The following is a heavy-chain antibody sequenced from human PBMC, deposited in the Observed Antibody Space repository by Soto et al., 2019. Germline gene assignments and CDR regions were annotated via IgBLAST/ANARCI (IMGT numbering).Heavy chain of an antibody. D-gene: IGHD1-20*01. CDR3: ARDEGITGTGMGWFEP. CDR2: LIPIFGTA. CDR1: GCTFSSYA. J-gene: IGHJ5*02. V-gene: IGHV1-69*01. Sequence: QVQLVQSGAEVKKPGSSVKVSCKASGCTFSSYAISWVRQAPGQGLEWMGGLIPIFGTANYAQKFQGRVTITADESTSTDYMELSSLRSEDTAGYYCARDEGITGTGMGWFEPWGQGNLVTGSS.